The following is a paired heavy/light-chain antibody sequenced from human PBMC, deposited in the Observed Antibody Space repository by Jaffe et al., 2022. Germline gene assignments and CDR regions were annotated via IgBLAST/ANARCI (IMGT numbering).Heavy chain of an antibody. CDR2: IDPDSGDT. V-gene: IGHV1-2*06. J-gene: IGHJ4*02. CDR1: GYTFTGYY. CDR3: ARVRGFCSGGSCIRDDFDR. Sequence: QVQLVQSGAEVKKPGASVKVSCKGSGYTFTGYYMHWVRQAPGQGLEWMGRIDPDSGDTNYAQKFQGRVSMTRDTSTTTAYMELSRLRSDDTAMYYCARVRGFCSGGSCIRDDFDRWGQGTQLTVSS. D-gene: IGHD2-15*01.
Light chain of an antibody. CDR1: QSVLYSSNNKSY. CDR3: QQYYSTPYT. V-gene: IGKV4-1*01. CDR2: WAS. J-gene: IGKJ2*01. Sequence: DIVMTQSPGSLAVSLGERATIDCKSSQSVLYSSNNKSYLAWYKQKPGQPPKLLIYWASTRESGVPDRFSGSGSGTDFTLTISSLQAEDVAVYYCQQYYSTPYTFGQGTKLEIK.